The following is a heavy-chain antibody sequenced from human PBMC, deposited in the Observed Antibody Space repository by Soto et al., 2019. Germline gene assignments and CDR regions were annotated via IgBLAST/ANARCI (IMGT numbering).Heavy chain of an antibody. CDR1: GFTFSSYA. D-gene: IGHD5-12*01. V-gene: IGHV3-23*01. CDR3: AKVSGTGGYETYDY. Sequence: PGGSLRLSCAASGFTFSSYAMSWVRQAPGKGLEWVSVISGSGGSTYYADSVKGRFTISRDNSKNTLYLQMNSLRAEDTAVYYCAKVSGTGGYETYDYWGQGTLVTVSS. CDR2: ISGSGGST. J-gene: IGHJ4*02.